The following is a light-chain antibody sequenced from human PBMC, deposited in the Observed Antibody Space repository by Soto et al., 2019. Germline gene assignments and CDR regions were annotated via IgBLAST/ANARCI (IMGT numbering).Light chain of an antibody. CDR1: QSVGTY. CDR2: GAS. Sequence: IVFTQSPCTLSLSPPERSTLSCRASQSVGTYLAWYQQKPGQAPRLLIYGASNRATGIPARFSGSGSGTDFTLTINSLAPEDFAIYYCHQRQSWPRTFGQGTKVDIK. V-gene: IGKV3-11*01. J-gene: IGKJ1*01. CDR3: HQRQSWPRT.